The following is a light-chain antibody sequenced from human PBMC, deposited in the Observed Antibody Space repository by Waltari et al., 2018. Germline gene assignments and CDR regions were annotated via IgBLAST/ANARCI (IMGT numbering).Light chain of an antibody. CDR2: GAS. CDR3: QQYNDWPKIT. V-gene: IGKV3-15*01. J-gene: IGKJ5*01. Sequence: EIEMTQSPATLSVSPGERATLSCRASQSVSSDLAWYQQKPGQAPRLLFYGASTRANGNPARFSGSGSGTDFTLSISSLQSEDFALYYCQQYNDWPKITFGQGTRLEIK. CDR1: QSVSSD.